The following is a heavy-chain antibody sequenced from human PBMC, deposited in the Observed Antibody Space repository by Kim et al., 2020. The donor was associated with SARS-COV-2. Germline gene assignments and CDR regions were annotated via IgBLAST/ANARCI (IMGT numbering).Heavy chain of an antibody. D-gene: IGHD6-13*01. CDR3: ARDMGIAAFEDY. CDR1: GFTFSSYG. Sequence: GGSLRLSCAASGFTFSSYGMHWVRQAPGKGLEWVAVIWYDGSNKYYADSVKGRFTISRDNSKNTLYLQMNSLRAEDTAVYYCARDMGIAAFEDYWGQGTLVTVSS. CDR2: IWYDGSNK. J-gene: IGHJ4*02. V-gene: IGHV3-33*01.